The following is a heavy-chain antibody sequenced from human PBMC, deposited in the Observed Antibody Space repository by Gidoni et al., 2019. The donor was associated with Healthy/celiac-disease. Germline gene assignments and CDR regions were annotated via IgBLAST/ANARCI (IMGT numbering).Heavy chain of an antibody. J-gene: IGHJ6*02. Sequence: QVQLQQWGAGLLKPSETLSLTCAVYGGSFSGYYWSWIRQPPGKGLEWIGEINHSGSTNYNPSLKSRVTISVDTSKNQFSLKLSSVTAADTAVYYCAREDLLWFGEDYPPYYYYGMDVWGQGTTVTVSS. V-gene: IGHV4-34*01. CDR1: GGSFSGYY. D-gene: IGHD3-10*01. CDR3: AREDLLWFGEDYPPYYYYGMDV. CDR2: INHSGST.